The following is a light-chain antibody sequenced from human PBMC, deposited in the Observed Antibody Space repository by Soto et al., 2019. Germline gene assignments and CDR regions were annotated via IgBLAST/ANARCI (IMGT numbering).Light chain of an antibody. V-gene: IGKV1-5*03. J-gene: IGKJ1*01. CDR1: QSVSRW. CDR3: QQYDSFST. CDR2: KAS. Sequence: DIQMTQSPSTLSASVGDRVTITYRASQSVSRWLAWYQQKPGKAPEVLIYKASTLKYGVPSRFSGSGSGTEFTLTISSLQPDDFATYYCQQYDSFSTFGQGTKVEIK.